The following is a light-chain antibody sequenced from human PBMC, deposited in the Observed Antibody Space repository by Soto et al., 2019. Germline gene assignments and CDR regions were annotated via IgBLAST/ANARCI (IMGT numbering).Light chain of an antibody. CDR1: QSVSSSY. V-gene: IGKV3-20*01. CDR2: GAS. Sequence: EIVMTQSPATLSVSPGERATLSCRASQSVSSSYLAWYQQKPGQAPRLLIYGASSRATGIPDRFSGSGSGTDFTLTISRLEPEDFAVYYCQQSRTFGPGTKVDI. CDR3: QQSRT. J-gene: IGKJ3*01.